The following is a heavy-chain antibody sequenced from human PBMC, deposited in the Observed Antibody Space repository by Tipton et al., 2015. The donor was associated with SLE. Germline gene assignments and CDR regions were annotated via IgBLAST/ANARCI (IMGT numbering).Heavy chain of an antibody. CDR1: GGSISSGGYY. J-gene: IGHJ4*02. CDR2: IYHSGST. CDR3: ARGGDDSSGYAPFDY. D-gene: IGHD3-22*01. V-gene: IGHV4-30-2*01. Sequence: TLSLTCTVSGGSISSGGYYWSWIRQPPGKGLEWIGYIYHSGSTYYNPSLKSRVTISVDRSKNQFSLKLSSVTAADTAVYYCARGGDDSSGYAPFDYWGQGTLATVSS.